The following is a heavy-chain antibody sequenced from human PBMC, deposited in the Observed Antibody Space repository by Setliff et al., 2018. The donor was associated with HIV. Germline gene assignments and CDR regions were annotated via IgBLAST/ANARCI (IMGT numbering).Heavy chain of an antibody. Sequence: GGSLRLSCAASGFTFSSYSMNWVRQAPGLGLEWVSSISDTGDNTYSANSVKGRFTISRDNAKNSLFLQMNSLRVEDTALYYCARDLNWGFDYWGQGTLVTVSS. CDR3: ARDLNWGFDY. CDR1: GFTFSSYS. D-gene: IGHD7-27*01. CDR2: ISDTGDNT. V-gene: IGHV3-21*01. J-gene: IGHJ4*02.